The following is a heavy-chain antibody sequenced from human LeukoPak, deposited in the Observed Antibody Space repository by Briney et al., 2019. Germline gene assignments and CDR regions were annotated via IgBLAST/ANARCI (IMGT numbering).Heavy chain of an antibody. CDR3: VRESSGSFYD. Sequence: PGGSLRLSCTASGFTFSAHYMDWVRQAPGKGLEWVGRIRNKVNSYVTEYAASVKGRFTISRDDSSNSLYLQMNSLKTEDTAVYYCVRESSGSFYDWGQGTLVTVSS. D-gene: IGHD1-26*01. J-gene: IGHJ4*02. CDR1: GFTFSAHY. V-gene: IGHV3-72*01. CDR2: IRNKVNSYVT.